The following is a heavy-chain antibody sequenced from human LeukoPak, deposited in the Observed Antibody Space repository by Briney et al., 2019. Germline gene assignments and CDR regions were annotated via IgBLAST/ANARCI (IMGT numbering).Heavy chain of an antibody. Sequence: ASVKVSCKASGYTFTIYYIHWVRQAPGQGLEWMGIINPSGGSTSYSQKFQGRVTMTRDTSTTTVYMELSSLRSEDTAVYYCARDVTAVAGTVSDYWGQGTLVTVSS. J-gene: IGHJ4*02. V-gene: IGHV1-46*01. CDR1: GYTFTIYY. CDR2: INPSGGST. CDR3: ARDVTAVAGTVSDY. D-gene: IGHD6-19*01.